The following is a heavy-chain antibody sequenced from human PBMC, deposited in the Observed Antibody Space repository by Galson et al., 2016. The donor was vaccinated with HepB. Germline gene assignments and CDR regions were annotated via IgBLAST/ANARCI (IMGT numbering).Heavy chain of an antibody. CDR3: ARGKGFLSYYGMDV. CDR2: ITSGNGNI. D-gene: IGHD2/OR15-2a*01. Sequence: SVKVPCKASGYTFTSYPLHWVRQAPGQRLECMGWITSGNGNIRYTEQFQGRVTITRDTSASTAYMELSSLRSEDTAVYYCARGKGFLSYYGMDVWGQGTTVIVSS. V-gene: IGHV1-3*04. J-gene: IGHJ6*02. CDR1: GYTFTSYP.